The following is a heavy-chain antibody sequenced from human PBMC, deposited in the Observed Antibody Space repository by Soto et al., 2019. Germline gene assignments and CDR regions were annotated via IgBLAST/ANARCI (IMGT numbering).Heavy chain of an antibody. J-gene: IGHJ5*02. CDR2: IYSDDDK. V-gene: IGHV2-5*02. D-gene: IGHD3-9*01. CDR3: AHRPAFDMGLFRS. CDR1: GFSLSTGGVG. Sequence: QITLKETGPTLVKPTQTLTRTGAFSGFSLSTGGVGVGWIHQPPGKALEWLAVIYSDDDKRYSPSLKSRVTITKDTSRNQGVLTMPNMDPVDTATYYCAHRPAFDMGLFRSWGQGTLVTVSS.